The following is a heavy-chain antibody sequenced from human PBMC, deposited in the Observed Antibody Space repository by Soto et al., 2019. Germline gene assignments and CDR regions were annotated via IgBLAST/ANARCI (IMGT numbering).Heavy chain of an antibody. J-gene: IGHJ4*02. CDR2: INHSGST. Sequence: PSETLSLTCAVYGGSFSGYYWSWIRQPPGKGLEWIGEINHSGSTNYNPSLKSRVTISVDTSKNQFSLKLSSVTAADTAVYYCARVGYTYYYDSSGPKRYYFDYWGQGTLVT. CDR1: GGSFSGYY. D-gene: IGHD3-22*01. CDR3: ARVGYTYYYDSSGPKRYYFDY. V-gene: IGHV4-34*01.